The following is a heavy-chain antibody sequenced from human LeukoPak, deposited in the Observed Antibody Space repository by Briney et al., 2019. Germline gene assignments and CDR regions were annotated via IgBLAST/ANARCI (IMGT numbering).Heavy chain of an antibody. J-gene: IGHJ4*02. CDR3: AKGHYYGSGSLDY. D-gene: IGHD3-10*01. CDR2: IGGRDGST. Sequence: GGSLRLSCAASGFTFNTYWMLWVRQAPGKGLEWVSAIGGRDGSTYYADSVKGRFTISRDNSKNTLYVQMNSLRAEDTAVYYCAKGHYYGSGSLDYWGQGTLVTVSS. CDR1: GFTFNTYW. V-gene: IGHV3-23*01.